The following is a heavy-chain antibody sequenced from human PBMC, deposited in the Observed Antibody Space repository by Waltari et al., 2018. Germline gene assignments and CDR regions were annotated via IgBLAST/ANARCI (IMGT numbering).Heavy chain of an antibody. CDR1: GFTFSSYG. J-gene: IGHJ4*02. Sequence: QVQLVESGGGVVQPGGSLRLSCAASGFTFSSYGMHWVRQAPGKGLEWVALKRYDGSNKYYEDSVKGRFTISRDNSKNTLYLKMNSLGAEDRAVYYWAKGGSRWEPLGYWGQGPWVTVSS. D-gene: IGHD1-26*01. V-gene: IGHV3-30*02. CDR3: AKGGSRWEPLGY. CDR2: KRYDGSNK.